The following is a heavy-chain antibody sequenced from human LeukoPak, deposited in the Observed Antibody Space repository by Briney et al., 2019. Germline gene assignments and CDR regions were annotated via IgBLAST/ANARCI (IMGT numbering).Heavy chain of an antibody. CDR3: AKFLPTHIVVANYYFDY. V-gene: IGHV3-23*01. D-gene: IGHD2-21*01. Sequence: GGSLRLSCAASGFTFSSYWMSWVRQAPGKGLEWVSAISGSGGSTYYADSVKGRFTISRDNSKNTLYLQMNSLRAEDTAVYYCAKFLPTHIVVANYYFDYWGQGTLVTVSS. CDR1: GFTFSSYW. J-gene: IGHJ4*02. CDR2: ISGSGGST.